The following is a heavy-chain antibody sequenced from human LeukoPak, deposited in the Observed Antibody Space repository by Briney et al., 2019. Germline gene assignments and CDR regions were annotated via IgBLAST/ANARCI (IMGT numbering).Heavy chain of an antibody. CDR3: ARERITVAEFDY. Sequence: PGGSLRLSCAAAGFTFSSYWMHWVRQGPGKGLVWVSRINNDGSGTSYADSVKGRFTISRYNAKNTLYLEMNSLRAEDTAVFYCARERITVAEFDYWGRGTLVTVSS. CDR2: INNDGSGT. D-gene: IGHD6-19*01. CDR1: GFTFSSYW. J-gene: IGHJ4*02. V-gene: IGHV3-74*01.